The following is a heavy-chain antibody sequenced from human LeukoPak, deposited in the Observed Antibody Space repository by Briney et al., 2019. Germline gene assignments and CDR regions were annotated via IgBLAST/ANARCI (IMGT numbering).Heavy chain of an antibody. D-gene: IGHD3-10*02. CDR2: INSDGSTT. CDR1: GFTFITYW. V-gene: IGHV3-74*01. CDR3: SRAFCSGSQVINYFDF. J-gene: IGHJ4*02. Sequence: LPGGSLRLSCAASGFTFITYWMHWVRQAPGKGLVWVSSINSDGSTTTYADSVKGRFTISRDNAKNMVYLQMNSLRAEDTAGYYFSRAFCSGSQVINYFDFWGQGTLVTVSS.